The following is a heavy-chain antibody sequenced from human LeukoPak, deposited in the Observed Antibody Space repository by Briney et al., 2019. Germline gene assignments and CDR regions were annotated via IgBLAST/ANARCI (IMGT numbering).Heavy chain of an antibody. CDR2: VYYSGST. Sequence: PSETLSLTCTVSGGSISSDYWSWIRQPPGKGLEWIGYVYYSGSTDYNPSLKSRITISVDTSKKHFSLKLSSVTAADTAVYYCARLHADTAMTYFDYWGQGTLVTVSS. D-gene: IGHD5-18*01. V-gene: IGHV4-59*01. J-gene: IGHJ4*02. CDR1: GGSISSDY. CDR3: ARLHADTAMTYFDY.